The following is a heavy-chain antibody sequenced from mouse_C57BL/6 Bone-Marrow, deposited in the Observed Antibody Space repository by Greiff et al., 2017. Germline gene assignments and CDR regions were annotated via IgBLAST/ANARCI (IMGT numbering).Heavy chain of an antibody. Sequence: EVQLQQSGPELVKPGASVKISCKASGYTFTDYYMNWVKQSHGKSLEWIGDINPNNGGTSYNQKFKGKATLTVDKSSSTAYMELRSLTSEDSAVYYCARSGITTDCDYWGQGTTLTVSS. J-gene: IGHJ2*01. V-gene: IGHV1-26*01. CDR3: ARSGITTDCDY. CDR1: GYTFTDYY. CDR2: INPNNGGT. D-gene: IGHD1-1*01.